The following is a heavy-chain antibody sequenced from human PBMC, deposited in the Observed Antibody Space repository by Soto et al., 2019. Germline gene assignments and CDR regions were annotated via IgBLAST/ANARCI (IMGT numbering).Heavy chain of an antibody. J-gene: IGHJ5*02. D-gene: IGHD2-2*01. CDR1: GYTFTGYY. V-gene: IGHV1-2*02. Sequence: ASVKVSCKASGYTFTGYYMHWVRQAPGQGLEWMGWINPNSGDKNYAQKFQGGITMTRDTSISTAYMEMSRLRSDDTAVYYCARGQDIVVVPAAMPSGWFDPWGQGTLVTVSS. CDR3: ARGQDIVVVPAAMPSGWFDP. CDR2: INPNSGDK.